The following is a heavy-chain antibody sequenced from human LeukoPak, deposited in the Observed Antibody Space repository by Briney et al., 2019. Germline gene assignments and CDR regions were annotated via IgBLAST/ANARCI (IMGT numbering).Heavy chain of an antibody. CDR1: GASISSYY. CDR3: ARLSADSSSSRGFDY. CDR2: IYTSGST. Sequence: SETLSLTCTVSGASISSYYWTWIRQPAGKGLEWIGRIYTSGSTNYNPSLKSRVAMSVDTSKNQFSLKLSSVTAADTAVYYCARLSADSSSSRGFDYWGQGTLATVSS. V-gene: IGHV4-4*07. J-gene: IGHJ4*02. D-gene: IGHD2-2*01.